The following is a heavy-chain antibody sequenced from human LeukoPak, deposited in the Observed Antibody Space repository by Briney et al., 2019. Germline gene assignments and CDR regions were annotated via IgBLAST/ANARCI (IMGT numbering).Heavy chain of an antibody. CDR3: AKDHYWSIDY. V-gene: IGHV3-74*01. D-gene: IGHD3-3*01. Sequence: GGSLRLSCAASGFDFSSNWMHWVRHAPGQGLVWVSRIKGDGISTNYADSVKGRFTISGDIAKNTLYLQMNSLRAEDTGVYYCAKDHYWSIDYWGRGTLVTV. CDR2: IKGDGIST. J-gene: IGHJ4*02. CDR1: GFDFSSNW.